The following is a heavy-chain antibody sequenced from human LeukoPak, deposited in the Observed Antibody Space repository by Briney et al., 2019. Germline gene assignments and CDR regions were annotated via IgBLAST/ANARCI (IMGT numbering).Heavy chain of an antibody. CDR2: INHSGST. CDR3: ARGYQLLHSYNWFDP. V-gene: IGHV4-34*01. J-gene: IGHJ5*02. CDR1: GGSFSGYY. D-gene: IGHD2-2*01. Sequence: SETLSLTCAVYGGSFSGYYWSWIRQPPGKGLEWIGEINHSGSTNYNPSLKSRVTISVDTSKHQFSLKLSSVTAADTAVYYCARGYQLLHSYNWFDPWGQGTLVTVSS.